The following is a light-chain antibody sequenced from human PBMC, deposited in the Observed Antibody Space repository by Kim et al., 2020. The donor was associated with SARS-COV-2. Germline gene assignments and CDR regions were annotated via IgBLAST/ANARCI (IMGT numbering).Light chain of an antibody. Sequence: DIQMTQSPSSLSASVGDRVTITCRASQSISSYLNWYQQKPGKAPKLLIYAASRLQSGVPSRISGSGSGTDFTLTISSLQPEDFATYYCQQSYSTPWTFGQGTKVDIK. V-gene: IGKV1-39*01. CDR3: QQSYSTPWT. CDR1: QSISSY. J-gene: IGKJ1*01. CDR2: AAS.